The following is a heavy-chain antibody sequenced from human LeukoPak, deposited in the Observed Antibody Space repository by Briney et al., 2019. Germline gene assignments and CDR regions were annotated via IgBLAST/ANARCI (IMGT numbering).Heavy chain of an antibody. D-gene: IGHD6-13*01. Sequence: GGSLRLSCAASGFTFSSYAMSWVRQAPGKGLEWVSAMSGSGGTTYYADSVKGRFAISRDNSRNTLYLQMSSLRTEDTALYYCAKVQQLATIYYFDYRGQGSLVTVSS. CDR3: AKVQQLATIYYFDY. CDR1: GFTFSSYA. J-gene: IGHJ4*02. V-gene: IGHV3-23*01. CDR2: MSGSGGTT.